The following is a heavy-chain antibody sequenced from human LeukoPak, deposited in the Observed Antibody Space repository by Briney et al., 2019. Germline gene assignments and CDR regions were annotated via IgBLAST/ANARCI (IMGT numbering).Heavy chain of an antibody. CDR2: ISSSSSYI. V-gene: IGHV3-21*01. CDR3: ARDPPRWEHVIDAFDI. D-gene: IGHD1-26*01. Sequence: GGSLRLSCAASGFTFSSYSMNWVRQAPGKGLEWVSSISSSSSYIYYADSVKGRFTISRDNAKNSLYLQMNSLRAEDTAVYYCARDPPRWEHVIDAFDIWGQGTMVTVSS. J-gene: IGHJ3*02. CDR1: GFTFSSYS.